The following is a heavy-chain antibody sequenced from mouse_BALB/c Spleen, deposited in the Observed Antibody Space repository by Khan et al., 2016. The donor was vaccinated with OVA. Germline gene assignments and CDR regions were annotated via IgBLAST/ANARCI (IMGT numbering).Heavy chain of an antibody. V-gene: IGHV5-17*02. CDR1: EFTFSAYG. CDR2: FSGYSPTS. D-gene: IGHD1-1*01. Sequence: EVELVESGGGLLHPGGSRNLPFAAPEFTFSAYGWHGFRQAPERGRGGVASFSGYSPTSYDADTVKGRFTISRDNPKNTLVLQMTSLMSEDTAKYYCATSYFYGYYFDYWGPGTTLTVSS. CDR3: ATSYFYGYYFDY. J-gene: IGHJ2*01.